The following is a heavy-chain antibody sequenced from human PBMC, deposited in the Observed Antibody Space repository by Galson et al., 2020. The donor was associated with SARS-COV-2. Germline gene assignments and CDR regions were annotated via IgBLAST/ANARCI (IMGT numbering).Heavy chain of an antibody. CDR3: TRDDFWSGYYGY. D-gene: IGHD3-3*01. Sequence: TGGSLRLSCTASGFTFGDYAMSWVRQAPGKGLEWVVFIRSKAYGGTTEYAASVKGRFTISRDDSKSIAYLQMNSLKTEDTAVYYCTRDDFWSGYYGYWGQGTLVTVSS. V-gene: IGHV3-49*04. J-gene: IGHJ4*02. CDR2: IRSKAYGGTT. CDR1: GFTFGDYA.